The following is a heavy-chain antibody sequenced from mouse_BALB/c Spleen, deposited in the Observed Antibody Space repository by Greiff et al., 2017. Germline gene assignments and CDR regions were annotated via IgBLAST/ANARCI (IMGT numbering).Heavy chain of an antibody. V-gene: IGHV14-4*02. J-gene: IGHJ3*01. CDR1: GFNIKDYY. CDR2: IDPENGDT. CDR3: NAAVYGSSPWFAY. Sequence: EVQLQQSGAELVRSGASVKLSCTASGFNIKDYYMHWVKQRPEQGLEWIGWIDPENGDTEYAPKFQGKATMTADTSSNTAYLQLSSLTSEDTAVYYCNAAVYGSSPWFAYWGQGTLVTVSA. D-gene: IGHD1-1*01.